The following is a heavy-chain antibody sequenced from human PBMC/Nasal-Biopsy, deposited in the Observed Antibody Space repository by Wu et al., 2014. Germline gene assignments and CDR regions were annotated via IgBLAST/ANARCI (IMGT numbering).Heavy chain of an antibody. CDR1: GDTVNGYY. Sequence: TLSLTCTVSGDTVNGYYWGWVRQPPGKGLEWVGYINYIGSTNYNPSLKSRVTMSVDISKNRYSLRLTSVTAADTATYYCARVPSRYCPDSRCYEGNFRMDVWGSGTTVTVSS. CDR3: ARVPSRYCPDSRCYEGNFRMDV. V-gene: IGHV4-59*02. CDR2: INYIGST. D-gene: IGHD2-2*01. J-gene: IGHJ6*03.